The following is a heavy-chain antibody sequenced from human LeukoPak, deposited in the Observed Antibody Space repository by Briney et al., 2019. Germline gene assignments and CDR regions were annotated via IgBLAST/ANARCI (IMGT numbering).Heavy chain of an antibody. D-gene: IGHD2-15*01. Sequence: ASVKVSCKASGYTFTSYGISWVRQAPGQGLEWMGWISAYNGNTNYAQKLQGRVTMTTDTSTSTAYMELRSLRSDDTAVYYCAKDELYCSGGSCYYYYYMDVWGKGTTVTVSS. J-gene: IGHJ6*03. CDR2: ISAYNGNT. CDR3: AKDELYCSGGSCYYYYYMDV. V-gene: IGHV1-18*01. CDR1: GYTFTSYG.